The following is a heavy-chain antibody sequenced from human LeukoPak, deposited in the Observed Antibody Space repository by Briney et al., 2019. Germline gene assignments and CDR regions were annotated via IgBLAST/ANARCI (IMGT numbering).Heavy chain of an antibody. CDR1: GFTFSSYG. Sequence: GRSLRLSCAASGFTFSSYGKHWVRQAPGKGLEWVAVIWYDGSNKYYADSVKGRFTISRDNSKNTLYLQMNSLRAEDTAVYYCARDKNYDILTGYSPPWGLGTLVTVSS. V-gene: IGHV3-33*01. D-gene: IGHD3-9*01. J-gene: IGHJ5*02. CDR3: ARDKNYDILTGYSPP. CDR2: IWYDGSNK.